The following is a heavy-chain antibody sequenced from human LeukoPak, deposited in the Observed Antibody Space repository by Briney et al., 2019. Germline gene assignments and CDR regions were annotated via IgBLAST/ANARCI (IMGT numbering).Heavy chain of an antibody. CDR1: GXSISNSSYY. V-gene: IGHV4-39*01. J-gene: IGHJ4*02. CDR3: ARQISKYYYENY. D-gene: IGHD3-22*01. Sequence: SETLSLTCSVSGXSISNSSYYWGWIRQPPGKGLEWIGTIYYSGSTYHNPSLKSRVIISVDTSKNQFSLKLSSVTAADTAVYYCARQISKYYYENYWGQGTLVTVSS. CDR2: IYYSGST.